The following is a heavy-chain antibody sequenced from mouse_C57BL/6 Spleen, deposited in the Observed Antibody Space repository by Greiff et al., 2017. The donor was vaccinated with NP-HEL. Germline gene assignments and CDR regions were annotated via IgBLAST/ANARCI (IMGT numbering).Heavy chain of an antibody. CDR3: ARDYHYDDGRDFDD. CDR1: GYTFTSYN. V-gene: IGHV1-12*01. D-gene: IGHD2-4*01. J-gene: IGHJ2*01. CDR2: IYPGNGDT. Sequence: QVQLQQSGAELVRPGASVKMSCKASGYTFTSYNMHWVKQTPRQGLEWIGAIYPGNGDTSYNQKFKGKATLTVDKSSSTAYMQLSSLTSEDSAVYLGARDYHYDDGRDFDDWGQGTTLTVSS.